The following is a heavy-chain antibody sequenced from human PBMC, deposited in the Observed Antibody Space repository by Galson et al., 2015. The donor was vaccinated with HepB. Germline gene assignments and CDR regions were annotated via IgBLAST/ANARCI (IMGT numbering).Heavy chain of an antibody. Sequence: CAASGFTFDDSAMHWVRQAPGKGLEWVSGISWNSGSIGYADSVKGRFTISRDNAKNSLYLQMNSLRAEDTALYYCAKARSGGIAVAGSIDYWGQGTLVTVSS. J-gene: IGHJ4*02. CDR3: AKARSGGIAVAGSIDY. CDR2: ISWNSGSI. D-gene: IGHD6-19*01. CDR1: GFTFDDSA. V-gene: IGHV3-9*01.